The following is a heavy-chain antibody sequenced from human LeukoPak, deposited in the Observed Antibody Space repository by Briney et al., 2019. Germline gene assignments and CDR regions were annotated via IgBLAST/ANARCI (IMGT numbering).Heavy chain of an antibody. CDR2: IIPILAIA. V-gene: IGHV1-69*02. J-gene: IGHJ4*02. CDR1: GGTFSSYT. Sequence: SVKVSCKASGGTFSSYTFTWVRQAPGQGLEWMGRIIPILAIADYAQKFQGRVTITADRSTSTAYMELSRLRTEDTAVYYCARARPFHYDSSGYYYDLGYWGQGTLVTVSS. D-gene: IGHD3-22*01. CDR3: ARARPFHYDSSGYYYDLGY.